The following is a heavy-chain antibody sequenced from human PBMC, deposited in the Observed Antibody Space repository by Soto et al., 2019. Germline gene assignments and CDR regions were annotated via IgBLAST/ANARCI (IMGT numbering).Heavy chain of an antibody. CDR1: GSNFIKYG. CDR3: TREAIVVIPAAQPSHFDS. J-gene: IGHJ4*02. V-gene: IGHV1-18*01. CDR2: ISPYSGYT. D-gene: IGHD2-2*01. Sequence: QVQLVQSGAEVKKPGASVKVSCKGLGSNFIKYGINWVRQAPGQGLEWMGWISPYSGYTHSAQKFQGRLTLTTDTAATTAYMELRSLRSADTALYYCTREAIVVIPAAQPSHFDSWGQGTLVTVSS.